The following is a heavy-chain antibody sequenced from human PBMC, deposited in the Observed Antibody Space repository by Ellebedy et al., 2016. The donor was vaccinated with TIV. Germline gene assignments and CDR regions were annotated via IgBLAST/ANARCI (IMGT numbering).Heavy chain of an antibody. J-gene: IGHJ4*02. D-gene: IGHD5-18*01. V-gene: IGHV3-23*01. CDR1: GFTFSPYA. Sequence: PGGSLRLSCAAPGFTFSPYAMAWVRQAPGKGLEWVSGIVGSGAQKYADSVKGRFTISRDNSKRTVDLQMNSLRAEDTAVYFCAKDRTPGDGYWVFDNWGQGTLVSVSS. CDR3: AKDRTPGDGYWVFDN. CDR2: IVGSGA.